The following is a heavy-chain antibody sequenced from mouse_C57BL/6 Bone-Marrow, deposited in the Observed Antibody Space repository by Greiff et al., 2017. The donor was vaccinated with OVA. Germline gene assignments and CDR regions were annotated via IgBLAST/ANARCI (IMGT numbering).Heavy chain of an antibody. J-gene: IGHJ4*01. CDR1: GFNIKDYY. V-gene: IGHV14-1*01. CDR2: IDPEDGDT. Sequence: EVQLQQSGAELVRPGASVKLSCTASGFNIKDYYMHWVKQRPEQGLEWIGRIDPEDGDTEYAPKFQGKATMTADTSSNTAYLQLSSLTSEDTAVYYWTTLAYYDYEYYAMDYWGQGTSVTVSS. D-gene: IGHD2-4*01. CDR3: TTLAYYDYEYYAMDY.